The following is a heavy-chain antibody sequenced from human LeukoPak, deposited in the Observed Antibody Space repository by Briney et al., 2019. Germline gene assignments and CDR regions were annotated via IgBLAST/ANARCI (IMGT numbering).Heavy chain of an antibody. D-gene: IGHD6-19*01. CDR3: ARWAVADPGDY. J-gene: IGHJ4*02. V-gene: IGHV3-66*01. CDR2: IYSGGST. Sequence: GGSLRLSCAASGFTVSSNCMSWVRQAPGKGLEWVSVIYSGGSTYYADSVKGRFTISRDNSKNTLYLQMNSLRAEDTAVYYCARWAVADPGDYWGQGTLVTVSS. CDR1: GFTVSSNC.